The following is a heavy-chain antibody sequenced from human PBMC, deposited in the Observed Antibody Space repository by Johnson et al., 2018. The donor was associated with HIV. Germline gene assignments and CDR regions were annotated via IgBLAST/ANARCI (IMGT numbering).Heavy chain of an antibody. J-gene: IGHJ3*02. V-gene: IGHV3-66*01. CDR1: GFTVNSNY. Sequence: MQLVESGGGLVQPGGSLRLSCAASGFTVNSNYMSWVRQAPGQGLEWVSFISSGGSTYYAGSVTGRFPISRHNSKNTLYLQMKRLRAEATAVYYGARDRGGSGYYSDDAFDIWGQGTMVTVSS. CDR2: ISSGGST. CDR3: ARDRGGSGYYSDDAFDI. D-gene: IGHD3-22*01.